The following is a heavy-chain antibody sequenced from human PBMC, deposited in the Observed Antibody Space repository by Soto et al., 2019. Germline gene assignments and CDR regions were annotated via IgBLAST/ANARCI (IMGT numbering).Heavy chain of an antibody. V-gene: IGHV4-59*01. CDR3: AREGQYCSGGSCYNLFPFDP. Sequence: KSSETLSLTCTVSGGSISSYYWSWIRQPPGKGLEWIGYIYYSGSTNYNPSLKSRVTISVDTSKNQFSLKLSSVTAADTAVYYCAREGQYCSGGSCYNLFPFDPWGQGTLVTVS. J-gene: IGHJ5*02. D-gene: IGHD2-15*01. CDR1: GGSISSYY. CDR2: IYYSGST.